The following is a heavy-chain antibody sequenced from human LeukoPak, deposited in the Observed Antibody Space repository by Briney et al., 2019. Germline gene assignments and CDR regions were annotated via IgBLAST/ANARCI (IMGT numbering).Heavy chain of an antibody. V-gene: IGHV4-4*07. CDR1: GGSISSYY. CDR2: IYTSGST. J-gene: IGHJ5*02. Sequence: PSETLSLTCTVSGGSISSYYWSWIRQPAGKGLEWIGRIYTSGSTNYNPSLKSRVTMSVDTSKNQFSLKLSSVTAADTAVYYCARDYALYDFWSGSTPNNWFDPWGQGTLVTVSS. CDR3: ARDYALYDFWSGSTPNNWFDP. D-gene: IGHD3-3*01.